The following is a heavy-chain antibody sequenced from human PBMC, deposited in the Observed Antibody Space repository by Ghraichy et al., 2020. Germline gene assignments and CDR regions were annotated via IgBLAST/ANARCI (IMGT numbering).Heavy chain of an antibody. CDR2: INPDSGGT. D-gene: IGHD3-22*01. CDR3: ARDRSSKPRYYYDSSGVGY. V-gene: IGHV1-2*02. Sequence: ASVKVSCKASGYTFTCYYMHWVRQAPGHGLEWMGWINPDSGGTNYAQKFQGRVTMTRATSISTAYMELRRLRSDDTAVYYCARDRSSKPRYYYDSSGVGYWGQGTLVTVSP. CDR1: GYTFTCYY. J-gene: IGHJ4*02.